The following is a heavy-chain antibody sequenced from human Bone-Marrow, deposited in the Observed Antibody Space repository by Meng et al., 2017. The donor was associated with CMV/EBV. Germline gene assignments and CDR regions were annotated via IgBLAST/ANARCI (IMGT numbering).Heavy chain of an antibody. D-gene: IGHD2-2*01. CDR3: ARDDRVVVPAAIELCFDY. V-gene: IGHV3-30*04. CDR1: GFTFSSYA. J-gene: IGHJ4*02. CDR2: ISYDGSNK. Sequence: GESLKISCAASGFTFSSYAMHWVRQAPGKGLEWVAVISYDGSNKYYADSVKGRFTISRDNSKNTLYLQMNSLRAEDTAVYYCARDDRVVVPAAIELCFDYWGQGTLVTVSS.